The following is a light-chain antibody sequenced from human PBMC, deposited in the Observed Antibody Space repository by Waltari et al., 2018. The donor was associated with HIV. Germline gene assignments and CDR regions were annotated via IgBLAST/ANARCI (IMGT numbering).Light chain of an antibody. CDR2: EAN. J-gene: IGLJ3*02. V-gene: IGLV2-23*01. CDR3: SSYVGSGSDVL. CDR1: NSDVGSYNL. Sequence: QSALTQPASVSGSPRQSIIISCTASNSDVGSYNLVSWYQQFPGKAPKLLIYEANKRPSGVSNRFSGSKSGNTASLTISGLQAEDAADYYCSSYVGSGSDVLFGGGTKLTVL.